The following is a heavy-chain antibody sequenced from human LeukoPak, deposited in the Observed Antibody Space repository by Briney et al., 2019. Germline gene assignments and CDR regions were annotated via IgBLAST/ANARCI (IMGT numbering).Heavy chain of an antibody. CDR1: GYTVTDYY. CDR3: ARDPGLMVYAISSTAYYFDY. Sequence: ASVKVSCKSSGYTVTDYYMQWVRQAPGQGLEWMGWINPNSGGTNYAQKFQGRVTMTRDTSISTAYMELSSLRSDDTAMYFCARDPGLMVYAISSTAYYFDYWGQGTLVTVSS. J-gene: IGHJ4*02. D-gene: IGHD2-8*01. CDR2: INPNSGGT. V-gene: IGHV1-2*02.